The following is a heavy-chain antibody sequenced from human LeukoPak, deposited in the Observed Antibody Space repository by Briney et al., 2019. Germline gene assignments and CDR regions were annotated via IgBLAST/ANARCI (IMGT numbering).Heavy chain of an antibody. CDR3: ARIVSSSPTGSGDY. V-gene: IGHV1-2*02. Sequence: ASVKVSCKASGYTFTGYYMHWVRQAPGQGLEWMGWINPNSGGTNYAQKFQGRVTMTRDMSTSTVYMELSSLRSEDTAVYYCARIVSSSPTGSGDYWGQGTLVTVSS. CDR2: INPNSGGT. J-gene: IGHJ4*02. D-gene: IGHD6-6*01. CDR1: GYTFTGYY.